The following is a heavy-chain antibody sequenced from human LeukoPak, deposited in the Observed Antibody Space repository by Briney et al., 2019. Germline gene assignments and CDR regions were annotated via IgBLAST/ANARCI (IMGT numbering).Heavy chain of an antibody. CDR3: ATLALGGYDILTGLPTFDY. D-gene: IGHD3-9*01. CDR1: GGSISSSSYY. J-gene: IGHJ4*02. Sequence: SETLSLTCTVSGGSISSSSYYWGWIRQPPGEGLEWIGSIYYSGSTYYNPSLKSRVTISVDTSKNQFSLKLSSVTAAGTAVYYCATLALGGYDILTGLPTFDYWGQGTLVTVSS. V-gene: IGHV4-39*01. CDR2: IYYSGST.